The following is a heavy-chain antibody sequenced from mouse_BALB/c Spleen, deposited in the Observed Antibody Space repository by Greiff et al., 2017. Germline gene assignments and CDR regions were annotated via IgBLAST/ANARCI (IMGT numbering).Heavy chain of an antibody. J-gene: IGHJ4*01. V-gene: IGHV2-9*02. CDR2: IWAGGST. Sequence: VQRVESGPGLVAPSQSLSITCTVSGFSLTSYGVHWVRQPPGKGLEWLGVIWAGGSTNYNSALMSRLSISKDNSKSQVFLKMNSLQTDDTAMYYCAREATGDAMDYWGQGTSVTVSS. CDR3: AREATGDAMDY. D-gene: IGHD4-1*01. CDR1: GFSLTSYG.